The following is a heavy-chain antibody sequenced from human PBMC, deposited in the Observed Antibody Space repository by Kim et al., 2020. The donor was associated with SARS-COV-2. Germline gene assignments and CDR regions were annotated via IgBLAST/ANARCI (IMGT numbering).Heavy chain of an antibody. CDR3: ARETTTMVRGVILY. D-gene: IGHD3-10*01. Sequence: ADSVKGRFTISRDNSKNTLYLQMNSLRAEDTAVYYCARETTTMVRGVILYWGQGTLVTVSS. V-gene: IGHV3-33*01. J-gene: IGHJ4*02.